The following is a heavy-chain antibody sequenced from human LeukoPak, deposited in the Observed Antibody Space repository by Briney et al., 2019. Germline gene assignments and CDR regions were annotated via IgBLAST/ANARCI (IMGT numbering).Heavy chain of an antibody. CDR1: GYTFTSYD. CDR2: MNPNSGNT. CDR3: ARGGSIAAANFDY. Sequence: GASVKVSCKASGYTFTSYDINWVRQATGQGLEWMGWMNPNSGNTGYAQKFQGRVTITADESTSTAYMELSSLRSEDTAVYYCARGGSIAAANFDYWGQGTLVTVSS. D-gene: IGHD6-13*01. J-gene: IGHJ4*02. V-gene: IGHV1-8*03.